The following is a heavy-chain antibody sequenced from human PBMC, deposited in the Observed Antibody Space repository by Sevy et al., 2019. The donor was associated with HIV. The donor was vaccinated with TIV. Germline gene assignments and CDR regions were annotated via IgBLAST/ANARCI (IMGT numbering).Heavy chain of an antibody. J-gene: IGHJ4*02. Sequence: GGSLRLSCAASGFTFNTYWMSWVRQSPEKGLEWVANINLAGSEKFYGDSVKGRFTVSRDNTKNLLFLQMNSLRGEDTAMYFCARNNAGGNPWVHWGQGTLVTVSS. CDR2: INLAGSEK. D-gene: IGHD1-1*01. CDR3: ARNNAGGNPWVH. CDR1: GFTFNTYW. V-gene: IGHV3-7*01.